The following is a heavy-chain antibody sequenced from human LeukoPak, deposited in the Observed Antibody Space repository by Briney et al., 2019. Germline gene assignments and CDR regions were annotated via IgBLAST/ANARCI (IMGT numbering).Heavy chain of an antibody. CDR3: AKDRNSGYDSPFDY. Sequence: GRSLRLSCAASGFTFDDYAMHWVRQAPGKGLEWVSGISWNSGSIGYADSVKGRLTISRDNAKNSLYLQMNSLRAEDTALYYCAKDRNSGYDSPFDYWGQGTLVTVSS. D-gene: IGHD5-12*01. CDR2: ISWNSGSI. CDR1: GFTFDDYA. J-gene: IGHJ4*02. V-gene: IGHV3-9*01.